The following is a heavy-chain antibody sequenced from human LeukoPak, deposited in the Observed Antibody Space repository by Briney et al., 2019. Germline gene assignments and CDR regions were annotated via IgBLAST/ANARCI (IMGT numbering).Heavy chain of an antibody. J-gene: IGHJ3*02. Sequence: GGSLRLSCVVSGLTFSSHWMHWVRQAPGKGLEWVSVIYSGGSTYYADSVKGRFTISRDNSKNTLYLQMNSLRAEDTAVYYCARKTYYYDSSGYYLGAAFDIWGQGTMVTVSS. CDR1: GLTFSSHW. CDR3: ARKTYYYDSSGYYLGAAFDI. V-gene: IGHV3-53*01. D-gene: IGHD3-22*01. CDR2: IYSGGST.